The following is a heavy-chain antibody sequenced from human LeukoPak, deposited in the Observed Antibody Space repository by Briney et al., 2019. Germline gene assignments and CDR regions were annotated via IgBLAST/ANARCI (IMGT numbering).Heavy chain of an antibody. J-gene: IGHJ6*03. CDR1: GGSFCGYY. CDR3: ARERKQLVRNYYYYMDV. D-gene: IGHD6-13*01. CDR2: INHSGST. Sequence: SETLSLTCAVYGGSFCGYYWSWLRQPPGKGLEWIGEINHSGSTNYNPSLKSRVTISVDTTKTQFSLKLSSVNAADTAVYYCARERKQLVRNYYYYMDVWGKGTTVTVSS. V-gene: IGHV4-34*01.